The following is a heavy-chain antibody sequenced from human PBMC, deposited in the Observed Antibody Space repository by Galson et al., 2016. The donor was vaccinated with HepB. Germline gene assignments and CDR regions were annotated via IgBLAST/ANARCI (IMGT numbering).Heavy chain of an antibody. CDR2: IYPGDSYT. J-gene: IGHJ5*02. CDR1: GYNFSSDW. V-gene: IGHV5-51*01. D-gene: IGHD1-26*01. Sequence: QSGAEVKKPGESLKISCKASGYNFSSDWIGWVRQMSGKGLEWVGIIYPGDSYTTYSPSFQGQVTISADKSISTAYLQWRSPKASNTAMYYWARRQVMVGSRDWFDPWGQGTLVTVSS. CDR3: ARRQVMVGSRDWFDP.